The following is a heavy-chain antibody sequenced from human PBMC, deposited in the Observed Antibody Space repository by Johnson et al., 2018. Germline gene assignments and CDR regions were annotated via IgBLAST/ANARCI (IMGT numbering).Heavy chain of an antibody. D-gene: IGHD3-22*01. V-gene: IGHV3-74*01. CDR3: ATEAESSGYQPYAVDI. CDR2: INSDGSST. CDR1: GFTFSSYW. J-gene: IGHJ3*02. Sequence: VQLQESGGGLVQPGGSLRLSCAASGFTFSSYWMHWVRQAPGKGPVWVSRINSDGSSTSYADSVKGRFTISRDTAKNTLYLQMNSLRAEDTAVYSCATEAESSGYQPYAVDIWGQGTMVTVSS.